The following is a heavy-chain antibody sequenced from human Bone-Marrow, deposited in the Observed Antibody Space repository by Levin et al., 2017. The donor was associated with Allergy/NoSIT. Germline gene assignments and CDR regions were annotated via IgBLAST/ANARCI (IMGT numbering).Heavy chain of an antibody. CDR1: GFTFSSYA. Sequence: GESLKISCAASGFTFSSYAMSWVRQAPGKGLEWVSAISGSGGSTYYADSVKGRFTISRDNSKNTLYLQMNSLRAEDTAVYYCAKVDTAMVVPNYWGQGTLVTVSS. V-gene: IGHV3-23*01. D-gene: IGHD5-18*01. CDR2: ISGSGGST. J-gene: IGHJ4*02. CDR3: AKVDTAMVVPNY.